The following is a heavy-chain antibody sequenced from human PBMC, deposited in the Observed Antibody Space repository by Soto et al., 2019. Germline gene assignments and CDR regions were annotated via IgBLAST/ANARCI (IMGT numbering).Heavy chain of an antibody. J-gene: IGHJ6*02. CDR2: IKSKTDGGTT. D-gene: IGHD3-3*01. CDR1: GFTFSNAW. Sequence: PGGSLRLSCAASGFTFSNAWMNWVRQAPGKGLEWVGRIKSKTDGGTTDYAAPVKGRFTISRDDSKNTLYLQMNSLKTEDTAVYYCARDQNDFWSGYYDRNYYGMDVWGQGTTVTVSS. V-gene: IGHV3-15*07. CDR3: ARDQNDFWSGYYDRNYYGMDV.